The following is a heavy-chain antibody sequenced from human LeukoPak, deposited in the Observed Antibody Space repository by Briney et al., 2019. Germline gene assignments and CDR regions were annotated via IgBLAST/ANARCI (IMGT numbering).Heavy chain of an antibody. CDR3: ARDRGIVVAFMDV. D-gene: IGHD2-2*01. J-gene: IGHJ6*03. Sequence: PGGSLRLSCAASGFTFSGYWVTWVRQAPGKGLEWVANIKQDGSEKYYVDSVKGRFTISRDNAKSSLYLQMNSLRAEDTAVYYCARDRGIVVAFMDVWGKGTTVTVSS. CDR2: IKQDGSEK. V-gene: IGHV3-7*01. CDR1: GFTFSGYW.